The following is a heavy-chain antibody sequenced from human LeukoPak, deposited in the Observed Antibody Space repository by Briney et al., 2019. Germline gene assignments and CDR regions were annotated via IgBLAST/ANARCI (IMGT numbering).Heavy chain of an antibody. Sequence: APVKVSCKASGYTFTNYGIIWVRQAPGQGLEWMGWIIAYNGNTNYAQKLQGRVTMTTDTSTSTAYMELRSLRSDDTAVYYCARDLKMGYSSGRYSWGTGSSNDYWGQGTLVTVSS. D-gene: IGHD6-19*01. CDR3: ARDLKMGYSSGRYSWGTGSSNDY. J-gene: IGHJ4*02. CDR2: IIAYNGNT. CDR1: GYTFTNYG. V-gene: IGHV1-18*01.